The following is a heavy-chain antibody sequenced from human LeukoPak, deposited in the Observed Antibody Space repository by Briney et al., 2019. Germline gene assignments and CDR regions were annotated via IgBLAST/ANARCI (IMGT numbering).Heavy chain of an antibody. J-gene: IGHJ4*02. CDR3: AREYYGSGSYGDY. V-gene: IGHV3-21*01. Sequence: PGGSLRLSCAASGFTFSSYSMNWVRQAPGKGLEWVSSISSSSSYIYYADSVKGRFTISRDNAKNSLHLQMNSLRAEDTAVYYCAREYYGSGSYGDYWGQGTLVTVSS. CDR1: GFTFSSYS. D-gene: IGHD3-10*01. CDR2: ISSSSSYI.